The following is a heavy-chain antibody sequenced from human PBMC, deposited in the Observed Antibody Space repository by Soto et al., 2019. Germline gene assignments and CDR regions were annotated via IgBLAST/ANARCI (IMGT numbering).Heavy chain of an antibody. D-gene: IGHD5-12*01. CDR3: AREDGYRGGDAFDI. V-gene: IGHV3-23*01. CDR1: GLSFNTFE. J-gene: IGHJ3*02. CDR2: ISDHGGTT. Sequence: TGGSLRLSCAASGLSFNTFEMSWVRQAPGRGLEWVSFISDHGGTTYYADSVKGRFTISRDNSKNTLYLQMNSLRAEDTAVYYCAREDGYRGGDAFDIWGQGTMVTVSS.